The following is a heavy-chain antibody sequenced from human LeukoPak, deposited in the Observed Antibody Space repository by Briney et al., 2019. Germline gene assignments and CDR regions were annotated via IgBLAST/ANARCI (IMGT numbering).Heavy chain of an antibody. V-gene: IGHV1-2*02. CDR1: GYTFGTHW. CDR3: ARDGGGIRGYFDWLHNWFDP. CDR2: INPNSGGT. J-gene: IGHJ5*02. Sequence: GASVKISCKPSGYTFGTHWMHWVRQAPGQGLEWMGWINPNSGGTNYAQKFQGRVTMTRDTSISTAYMELSRLRSDDTAVYYCARDGGGIRGYFDWLHNWFDPWGQGTLVTVSS. D-gene: IGHD3-9*01.